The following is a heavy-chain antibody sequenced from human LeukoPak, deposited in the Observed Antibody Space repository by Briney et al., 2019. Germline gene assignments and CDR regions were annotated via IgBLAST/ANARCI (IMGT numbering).Heavy chain of an antibody. CDR2: INAGNGNT. Sequence: ASVKLSCKASGYTFTSYAMHWVRQAPGQRLEWMGWINAGNGNTKYSQKFQGRVTITRDTSASTAYMELSSLRSEDTAVYYCARGSSGWYHYFDYWGQGTLVTVSS. CDR1: GYTFTSYA. V-gene: IGHV1-3*01. D-gene: IGHD6-19*01. J-gene: IGHJ4*02. CDR3: ARGSSGWYHYFDY.